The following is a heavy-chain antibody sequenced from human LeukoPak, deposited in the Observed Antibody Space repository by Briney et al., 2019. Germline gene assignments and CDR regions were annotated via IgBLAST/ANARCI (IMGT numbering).Heavy chain of an antibody. CDR2: ITGSTGST. J-gene: IGHJ4*02. V-gene: IGHV3-23*01. CDR1: GFTFSSYA. Sequence: GGSLRLSCAASGFTFSSYAMTWVRQPPGKGLEGVSSITGSTGSTYYADSVKGRFTISRDNSKNTLYLQMNSLRAEDTAVYYCAKAYYYDSSGYNDYWGQGTLVTVSS. D-gene: IGHD3-22*01. CDR3: AKAYYYDSSGYNDY.